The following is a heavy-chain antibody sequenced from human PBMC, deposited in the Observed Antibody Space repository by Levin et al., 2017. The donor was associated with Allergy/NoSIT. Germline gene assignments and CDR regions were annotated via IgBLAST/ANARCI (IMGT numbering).Heavy chain of an antibody. Sequence: GESLKISCAASGFPFSNYVMNWVRQAPGKGLEWVAYISGPSATIYYADSVKGRFIVSRDNAKNSLYLQMNSLRDDDTAVYFCVAYSSSWATFDYWGQGSLVSVSS. D-gene: IGHD6-13*01. CDR1: GFPFSNYV. CDR2: ISGPSATI. V-gene: IGHV3-48*02. CDR3: VAYSSSWATFDY. J-gene: IGHJ4*02.